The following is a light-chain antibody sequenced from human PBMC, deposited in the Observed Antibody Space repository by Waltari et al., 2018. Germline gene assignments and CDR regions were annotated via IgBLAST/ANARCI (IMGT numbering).Light chain of an antibody. V-gene: IGLV2-14*01. Sequence: QSALTQPASVSGSPGQSITISCPGTSSDIGGYNYVSWYQHHPGKAPKLIIYEVSNRASGVSHRFSGSKSGSTAALTISGLQAEDEADYYGSSYTSNSRVFGAGTKLTVL. CDR1: SSDIGGYNY. CDR2: EVS. J-gene: IGLJ3*02. CDR3: SSYTSNSRV.